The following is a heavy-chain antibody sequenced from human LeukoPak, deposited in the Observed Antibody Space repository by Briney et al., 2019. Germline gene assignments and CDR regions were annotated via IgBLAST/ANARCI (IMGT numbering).Heavy chain of an antibody. CDR2: ISSSNIYI. CDR1: GFTFSSYA. Sequence: PGGSLRLSCAASGFTFSSYATNWVRQAPGKGLEWVSAISSSNIYIYYADSVKGRFTISRDNAKNSLYLQMNSLKASDTAMYYCARRGLGYCTNGVCRGPPDYWGQGTLVTVSS. V-gene: IGHV3-21*04. J-gene: IGHJ4*02. CDR3: ARRGLGYCTNGVCRGPPDY. D-gene: IGHD2-8*01.